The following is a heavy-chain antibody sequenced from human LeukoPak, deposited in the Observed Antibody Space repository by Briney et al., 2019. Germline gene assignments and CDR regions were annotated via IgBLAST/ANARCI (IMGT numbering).Heavy chain of an antibody. CDR1: GFTFSNYW. CDR3: ASGIPAF. J-gene: IGHJ1*01. D-gene: IGHD1-1*01. Sequence: GGSLRLSCAASGFTFSNYWMHWVRQVPGQGLVWVSQINNDGSRTNYADSVKGRFTISRDNAKSTLYLQMNSLRAEDTAVYYRASGIPAFWGQGTPVTVSS. V-gene: IGHV3-74*01. CDR2: INNDGSRT.